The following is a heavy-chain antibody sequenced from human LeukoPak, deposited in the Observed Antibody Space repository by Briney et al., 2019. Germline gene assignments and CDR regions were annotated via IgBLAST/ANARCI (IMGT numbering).Heavy chain of an antibody. Sequence: GGSLRLSCAASGFAVSSNYMSWVRQAPGKGLEWVSVVYSGGSTYYAASVKGRFTISRDNSKNTLYLQMNSLRAEDTAVYYCARAVSGSSPSDYWGQGTLVTVSS. D-gene: IGHD3-16*01. CDR3: ARAVSGSSPSDY. CDR1: GFAVSSNY. V-gene: IGHV3-53*01. CDR2: VYSGGST. J-gene: IGHJ4*02.